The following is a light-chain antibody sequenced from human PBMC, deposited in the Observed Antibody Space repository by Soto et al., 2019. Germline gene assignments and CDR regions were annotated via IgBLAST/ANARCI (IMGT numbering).Light chain of an antibody. CDR3: SSYTSSSSLWV. Sequence: QSALTQPASVSGSPGQSITISCTGTSSDVGGYNYVSWYQQHPGKAPKLMIYDVSNRPSGVSNRFSGSKSGNTASLTISGLQAEDEADYYYSSYTSSSSLWVFGTGTKLTVL. V-gene: IGLV2-14*01. J-gene: IGLJ1*01. CDR2: DVS. CDR1: SSDVGGYNY.